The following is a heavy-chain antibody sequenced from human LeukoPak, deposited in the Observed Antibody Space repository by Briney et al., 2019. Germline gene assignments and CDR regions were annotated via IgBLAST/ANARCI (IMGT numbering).Heavy chain of an antibody. J-gene: IGHJ4*02. D-gene: IGHD5-12*01. CDR1: GYSFTNNG. CDR3: AGGGYSGYEY. V-gene: IGHV1-18*01. CDR2: ISADNGKT. Sequence: ASVKVSCKASGYSFTNNGLGWVRQAPGQGLEWMGWISADNGKTNYAQKFQGRVTMTTDTSTSTAYMELRSPGSDDTAVYYCAGGGYSGYEYWGQGTLVTVSS.